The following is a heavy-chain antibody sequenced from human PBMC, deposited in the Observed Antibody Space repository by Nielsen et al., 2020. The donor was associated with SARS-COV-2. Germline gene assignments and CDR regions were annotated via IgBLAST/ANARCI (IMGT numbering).Heavy chain of an antibody. CDR3: ARWFMGGGFDY. J-gene: IGHJ4*02. CDR2: ISYSGST. D-gene: IGHD3-10*01. V-gene: IGHV4-59*05. CDR1: GGSISSYY. Sequence: GSLRLSCTVSGGSISSYYWSWIWQPAGKGLEWIGSISYSGSTYYNPSLKSRVAISEDTSKNQFSLKLISVTAADTAVFYCARWFMGGGFDYWGQGSLVTVSS.